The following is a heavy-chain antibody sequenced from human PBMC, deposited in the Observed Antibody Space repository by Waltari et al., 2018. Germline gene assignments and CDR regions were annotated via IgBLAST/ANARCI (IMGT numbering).Heavy chain of an antibody. CDR3: VKSDCGRYGCKLMDF. D-gene: IGHD2-21*01. V-gene: IGHV3-64D*06. CDR2: ISGNGDFT. J-gene: IGHJ4*02. CDR1: GCPSGAYT. Sequence: DVQLVETGGGVVRPGGSLRLACSSSGCPSGAYTMHWVRQAPGRRLERVSFISGNGDFTHYTDSVKGRFTISRDNSRNTVFLQMTSVTTEDTAVYSCVKSDCGRYGCKLMDFWGQGILVTVSS.